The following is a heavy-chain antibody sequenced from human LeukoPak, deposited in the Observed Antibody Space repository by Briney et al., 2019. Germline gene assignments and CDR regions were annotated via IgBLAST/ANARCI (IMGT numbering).Heavy chain of an antibody. CDR3: AREVAPLYFHYGMDV. CDR2: TWYDGRNN. Sequence: PGKSLRLSCAASGFTFSSYGMHWVRQAPGKGLEWVAVTWYDGRNNSYAASVKGRFTISRDDSKTTVYLLMDSLRAEDTAVYYCAREVAPLYFHYGMDVWGEGTTVTVSS. D-gene: IGHD2-21*01. V-gene: IGHV3-33*01. J-gene: IGHJ6*01. CDR1: GFTFSSYG.